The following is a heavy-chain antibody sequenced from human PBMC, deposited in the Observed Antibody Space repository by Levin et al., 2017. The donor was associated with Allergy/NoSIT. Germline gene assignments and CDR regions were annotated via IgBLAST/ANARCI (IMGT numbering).Heavy chain of an antibody. Sequence: SGPTLVKPTQTLTLTCTFSGFSLSTRGMCVTWIRQPPGKALEWLALIDWDGDKYYSTSLKTRLTISRDTSKNQVVLTMTNMDPVDTATYYGSRMSYYDSSGYYIGRGWFDPWGQGTLVTVSS. J-gene: IGHJ5*02. CDR1: GFSLSTRGMC. V-gene: IGHV2-70*01. CDR3: SRMSYYDSSGYYIGRGWFDP. D-gene: IGHD3-22*01. CDR2: IDWDGDK.